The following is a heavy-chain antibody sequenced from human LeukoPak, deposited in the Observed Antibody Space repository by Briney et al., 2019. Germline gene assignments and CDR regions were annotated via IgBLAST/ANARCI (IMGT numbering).Heavy chain of an antibody. J-gene: IGHJ4*02. Sequence: GASVKVSCKASGYTFMSNAVHWVRQAPGQRLEWMGWINTGNGNTKYSQNFQGRVTITRDTSASTAYMELSSLRSEDTAVYYCAKRSEYYFDKWGQGTLVTVSS. CDR3: AKRSEYYFDK. CDR2: INTGNGNT. D-gene: IGHD1-14*01. CDR1: GYTFMSNA. V-gene: IGHV1-3*04.